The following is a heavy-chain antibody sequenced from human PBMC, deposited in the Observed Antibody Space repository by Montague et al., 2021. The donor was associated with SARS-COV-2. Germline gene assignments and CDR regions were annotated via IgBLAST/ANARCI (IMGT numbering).Heavy chain of an antibody. J-gene: IGHJ3*02. Sequence: CAISGDSVSSNRATGNWSRQSPSSGLEGLGRTYYWSKWYHDYAISLKSRITINPDTSKNQFSLQLSSVAPEDTAVFYCARTTTRMLYPENAFDIWGQGTMVTVSS. CDR3: ARTTTRMLYPENAFDI. CDR2: TYYWSKWYH. CDR1: GDSVSSNRAT. D-gene: IGHD2-15*01. V-gene: IGHV6-1*01.